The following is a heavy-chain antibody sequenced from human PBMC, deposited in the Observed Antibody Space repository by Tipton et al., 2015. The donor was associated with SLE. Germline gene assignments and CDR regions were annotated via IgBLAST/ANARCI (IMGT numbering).Heavy chain of an antibody. CDR2: ISAYNGNT. CDR3: ARDYYDSSGYFLKYFQY. D-gene: IGHD3-22*01. J-gene: IGHJ1*01. CDR1: GYTFSTDG. V-gene: IGHV1-18*01. Sequence: QLVQSGAELKKPGATVKVSCKASGYTFSTDGISWVRQAPGQGLEWMGWISAYNGNTNYAQKFQGRVTMTTDTSTNTAYMELRSLRSDDTAVYYCARDYYDSSGYFLKYFQYWGQGSLVTVSS.